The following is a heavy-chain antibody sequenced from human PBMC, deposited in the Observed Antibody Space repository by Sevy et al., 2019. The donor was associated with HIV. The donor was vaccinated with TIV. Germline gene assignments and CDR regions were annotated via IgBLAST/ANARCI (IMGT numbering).Heavy chain of an antibody. CDR3: AGENAWGRGYS. CDR1: GGSITSLY. V-gene: IGHV4-59*08. J-gene: IGHJ4*02. D-gene: IGHD1-26*01. CDR2: IYYNGHI. Sequence: SETLSLTCTVSGGSITSLYWNWIRQPPGKVLAWSANIYYNGHINYNPSLKSRVTLSLDTSKNQFALRMSSVTAADTAMYYCAGENAWGRGYSWGQGTLVTVSS.